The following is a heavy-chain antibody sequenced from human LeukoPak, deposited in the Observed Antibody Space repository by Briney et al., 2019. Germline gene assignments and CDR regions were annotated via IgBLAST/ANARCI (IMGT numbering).Heavy chain of an antibody. CDR1: GGTFSSYA. D-gene: IGHD1-1*01. V-gene: IGHV1-69*01. CDR3: ASPPRGNTKGAFDI. CDR2: IIPIFGTA. J-gene: IGHJ3*02. Sequence: SVKVSCKASGGTFSSYAISWVRQAPGQGLEWMGGIIPIFGTANYAQKFQGRVTITADESTSTAYMELSGLRSEDTAVYYCASPPRGNTKGAFDIWGQGTMVTVSS.